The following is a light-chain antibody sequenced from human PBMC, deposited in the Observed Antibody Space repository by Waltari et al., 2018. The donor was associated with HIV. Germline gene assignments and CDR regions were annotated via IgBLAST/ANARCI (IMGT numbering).Light chain of an antibody. Sequence: SSELTQDPAVSVALGQTVRITCKGDSLRSYYASWYQQKPGQAPVLVSYGKNNRPSGIPDRFSGSSSGDTASLTITVAQAEDEADYYFNSRDSSGNRHVVFGGGTKLTVL. CDR3: NSRDSSGNRHVV. CDR1: SLRSYY. J-gene: IGLJ2*01. V-gene: IGLV3-19*01. CDR2: GKN.